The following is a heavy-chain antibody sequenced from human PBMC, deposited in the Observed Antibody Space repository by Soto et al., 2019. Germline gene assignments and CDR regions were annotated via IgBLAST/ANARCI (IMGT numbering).Heavy chain of an antibody. Sequence: GGSLRLSCAASNFAFDSYAMHWLRQAPGKGLEWVSMISHDGTEKYYQDSVRIRFTISIDNSKNRVYLQMHNPSLEDTALYWCARETVRRVEGPDYHHYGMHXWGRVTTVTVS. D-gene: IGHD3-10*02. CDR2: ISHDGTEK. J-gene: IGHJ6*02. V-gene: IGHV3-30*03. CDR1: NFAFDSYA. CDR3: ARETVRRVEGPDYHHYGMHX.